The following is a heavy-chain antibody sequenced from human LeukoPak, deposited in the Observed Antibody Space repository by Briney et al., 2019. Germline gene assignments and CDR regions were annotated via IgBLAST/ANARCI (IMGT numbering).Heavy chain of an antibody. Sequence: GGSLRLSCAASGFTSSRHWMSWVRQAPGKGLEWVANIKQDGSEKHYVDSVKGRFTISRDNAKNSMNLQMNSLRAEDTAVYYCARHSRWADAFDIWGQGTMVTVSS. J-gene: IGHJ3*02. CDR1: GFTSSRHW. V-gene: IGHV3-7*01. CDR3: ARHSRWADAFDI. CDR2: IKQDGSEK. D-gene: IGHD6-13*01.